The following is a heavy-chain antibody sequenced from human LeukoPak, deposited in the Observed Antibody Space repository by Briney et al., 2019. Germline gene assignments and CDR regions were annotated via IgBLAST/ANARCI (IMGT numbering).Heavy chain of an antibody. CDR2: IIPSGHTT. V-gene: IGHV3-23*01. CDR1: GFTFSSHG. J-gene: IGHJ4*02. CDR3: AKGASPPEY. Sequence: GGTLRLSCVASGFTFSSHGMNWVRQAPGKGLEWVSGIIPSGHTTYYADSVKGRFTISRDNSKNTLYLQMNSLRAEDTAVYYCAKGASPPEYWGQGTLVTVSS.